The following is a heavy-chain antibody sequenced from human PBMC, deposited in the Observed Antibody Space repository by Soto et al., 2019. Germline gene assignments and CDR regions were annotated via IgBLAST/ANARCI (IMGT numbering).Heavy chain of an antibody. J-gene: IGHJ5*02. CDR2: ISGSGGST. CDR1: GFTFSSYA. CDR3: AKDEMGSSWINWFDP. Sequence: GSLRLSCAASGFTFSSYAMSWVRQAPGKGLEWVSAISGSGGSTYYADSVKGRFTISRDNSKNTLYLQMNSLRAEDTAVYYCAKDEMGSSWINWFDPWGQGTLVTVSS. D-gene: IGHD6-13*01. V-gene: IGHV3-23*01.